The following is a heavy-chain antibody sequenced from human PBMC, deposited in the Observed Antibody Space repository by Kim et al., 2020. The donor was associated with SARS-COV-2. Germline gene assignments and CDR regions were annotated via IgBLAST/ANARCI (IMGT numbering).Heavy chain of an antibody. J-gene: IGHJ6*02. CDR2: IRSGAYSYAT. V-gene: IGHV3-73*01. CDR3: TRQPVYYYAMDV. CDR1: GFNISGYA. Sequence: GGSLRLSCAASGFNISGYAMHWVRQAPGKGLEWVGRIRSGAYSYATEYGASVTGRFTISRDDSKNRAYLQVNSLKTEDTAFYYCTRQPVYYYAMDVWGQGTTVTVSS.